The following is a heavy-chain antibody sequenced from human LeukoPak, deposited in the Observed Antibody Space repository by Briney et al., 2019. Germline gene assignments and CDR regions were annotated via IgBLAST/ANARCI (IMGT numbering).Heavy chain of an antibody. CDR2: VYYNGNT. D-gene: IGHD1-14*01. V-gene: IGHV4-39*01. CDR3: ARLRRAAIDY. J-gene: IGHJ4*02. CDR1: GASISSSSYY. Sequence: SETLSLTCTVSGASISSSSYYWGYFRQPPGKGLEWIGSVYYNGNTYYNPSLKSRATISADTSKNQLSLKLPSVTAADTAVYYCARLRRAAIDYGGQGTLVTVSS.